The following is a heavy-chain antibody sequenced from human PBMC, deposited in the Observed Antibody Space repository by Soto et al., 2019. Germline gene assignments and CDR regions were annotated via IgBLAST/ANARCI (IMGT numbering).Heavy chain of an antibody. Sequence: QVQLVESGGGVVQPGRSLRLSCAASGFTFSSYAMNWVRQAPGKGLEWVALISHEGSNKYYADSVKGRFTISRDSSKNTLYRQMNSLGAADTAVYYCGRCSSTSCHLGSDYWGQGTLVTVSS. J-gene: IGHJ4*02. D-gene: IGHD2-2*01. CDR1: GFTFSSYA. CDR2: ISHEGSNK. CDR3: GRCSSTSCHLGSDY. V-gene: IGHV3-30*04.